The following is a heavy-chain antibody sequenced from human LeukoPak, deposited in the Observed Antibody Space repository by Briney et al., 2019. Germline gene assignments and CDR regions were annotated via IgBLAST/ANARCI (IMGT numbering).Heavy chain of an antibody. CDR1: GFTFSSDS. CDR3: AVCSGPPVDAFDI. D-gene: IGHD2-15*01. V-gene: IGHV3-21*01. J-gene: IGHJ3*02. CDR2: ISSSSSYI. Sequence: GGSLRLSCAASGFTFSSDSMNWLRQAPGKGLEWVSSISSSSSYIYYADSVKGRFTISRDNAKNSLYLHLNSLRAEDTAVYYCAVCSGPPVDAFDIWGQGTMVTVSS.